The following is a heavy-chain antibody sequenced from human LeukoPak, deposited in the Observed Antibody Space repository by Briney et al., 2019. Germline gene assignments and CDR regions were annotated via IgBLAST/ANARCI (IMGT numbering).Heavy chain of an antibody. J-gene: IGHJ6*03. CDR3: ARDDGPRTPFGEGYYYYMDV. CDR2: IYHSGST. CDR1: GYSISSGYY. Sequence: PSETLSLTCTVSGYSISSGYYWGWIRQPPGKGLEWIGSIYHSGSTYYNPSLKSRVTISVDTSKNQFSLKLSSVTAADTAVYYCARDDGPRTPFGEGYYYYMDVWGKGTTVTISS. V-gene: IGHV4-38-2*02. D-gene: IGHD3-10*01.